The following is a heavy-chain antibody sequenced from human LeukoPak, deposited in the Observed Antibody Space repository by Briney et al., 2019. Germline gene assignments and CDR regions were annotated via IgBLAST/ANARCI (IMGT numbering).Heavy chain of an antibody. V-gene: IGHV3-23*01. CDR3: AKDGIAARPYYFDY. Sequence: GGSLRLSCEVSGFTFSDAWMSWVRQAPGKGLEWVSAISGSGGSTYYADSVKGRFTISRDNSKNTLYLQMNSLRAEDTAVYYCAKDGIAARPYYFDYWGQGTLVTVSS. CDR1: GFTFSDAW. D-gene: IGHD6-6*01. J-gene: IGHJ4*02. CDR2: ISGSGGST.